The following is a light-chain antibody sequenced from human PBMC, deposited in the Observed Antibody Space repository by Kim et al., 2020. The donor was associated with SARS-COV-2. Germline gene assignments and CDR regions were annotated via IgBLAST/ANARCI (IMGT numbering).Light chain of an antibody. V-gene: IGKV3-15*01. J-gene: IGKJ4*01. Sequence: VSPGETATLSCRASQNIGNHLVWYQQRPGQAPRLIITVASTRATGIPARFSGSGSGTDFTLNIISLQSEDFAVYYCQQNKDWPLTFGGVTKVEIK. CDR1: QNIGNH. CDR2: VAS. CDR3: QQNKDWPLT.